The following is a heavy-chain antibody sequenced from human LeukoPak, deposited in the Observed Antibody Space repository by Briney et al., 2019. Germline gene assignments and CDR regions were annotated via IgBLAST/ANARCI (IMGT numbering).Heavy chain of an antibody. CDR3: ARDGLKAGTTGGFDY. J-gene: IGHJ4*02. Sequence: GALRLSCAASGFTFSSYSMNWVRQAPGKGLEWVSYISSSSTIYYADSVKGRFTISRDNAKNSLYLQMNGLRDEDTAVYYCARDGLKAGTTGGFDYWGQGTLVTVSS. CDR1: GFTFSSYS. V-gene: IGHV3-48*02. CDR2: ISSSSTI. D-gene: IGHD1/OR15-1a*01.